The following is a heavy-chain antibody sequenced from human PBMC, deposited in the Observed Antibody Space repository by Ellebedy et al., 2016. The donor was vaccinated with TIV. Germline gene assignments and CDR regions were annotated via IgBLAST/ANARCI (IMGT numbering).Heavy chain of an antibody. D-gene: IGHD6-19*01. J-gene: IGHJ6*02. CDR1: GFSFSSYW. CDR2: IKQDAGEK. CDR3: ARGPYRLVRYGIDV. V-gene: IGHV3-7*03. Sequence: PGGSLRLSCAASGFSFSSYWMSWVRQAPGKGLEWVANIKQDAGEKYYVDSVEGRFTISRDNAENSLYLPMNSLRDEDTAVYYCARGPYRLVRYGIDVWGQGTTVTVSS.